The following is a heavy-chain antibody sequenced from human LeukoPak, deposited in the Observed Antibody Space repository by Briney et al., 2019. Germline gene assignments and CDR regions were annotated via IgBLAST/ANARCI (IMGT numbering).Heavy chain of an antibody. Sequence: SETLSLTCSVSGGSISSYYWSWIRQPPGRGLEWIGYIYYSGRTSYNPSLKSRVTISVDTSKNQFSLKLTSVTAADTAVYYCARHQSYYYDYYMDVWGKGTTVTISS. CDR1: GGSISSYY. V-gene: IGHV4-59*08. J-gene: IGHJ6*03. CDR2: IYYSGRT. CDR3: ARHQSYYYDYYMDV.